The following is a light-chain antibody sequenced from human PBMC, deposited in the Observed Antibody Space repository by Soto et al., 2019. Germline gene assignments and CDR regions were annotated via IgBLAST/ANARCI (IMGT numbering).Light chain of an antibody. V-gene: IGLV2-23*01. CDR3: CSYAGSRTLI. Sequence: QSALTQPASVSGSPGQSITISCTGTSSDVGIYNLVSWYQQHPGKAPKLMIYEGNKRPSGVSNRFSGSKSGNTASLTISGLQAEDEADYYCCSYAGSRTLIFGGGTQLTVL. CDR1: SSDVGIYNL. J-gene: IGLJ2*01. CDR2: EGN.